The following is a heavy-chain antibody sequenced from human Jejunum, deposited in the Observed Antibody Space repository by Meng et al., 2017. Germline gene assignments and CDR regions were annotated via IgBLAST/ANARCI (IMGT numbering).Heavy chain of an antibody. CDR1: GGSISSVYW. V-gene: IGHV4-4*02. Sequence: QVAPQESGPGLVKPSGTLSLTCAVSGGSISSVYWWTWVRQSPGKGLEWIGEIYHSGSTNYNPSLKSRVTISVDKSKNQFSLKLTSVTAADTAVYYCARDRFSSGSSNWFDPWGQGTLVTVSS. D-gene: IGHD3-10*01. J-gene: IGHJ5*02. CDR3: ARDRFSSGSSNWFDP. CDR2: IYHSGST.